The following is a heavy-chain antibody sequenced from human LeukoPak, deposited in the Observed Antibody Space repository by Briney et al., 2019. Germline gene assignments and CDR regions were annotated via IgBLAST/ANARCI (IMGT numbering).Heavy chain of an antibody. CDR1: GYTFTGYY. D-gene: IGHD3-10*01. J-gene: IGHJ3*02. V-gene: IGHV1-2*02. CDR2: INPNSGGT. CDR3: ARILRWNWWPATPILWFGESAFDI. Sequence: GASVKVSCKASGYTFTGYYMHWVRQAPRQGLEWMGWINPNSGGTNYAQKFQGRVTMTRDTSISTAYMELSRLRSDDTAVYYCARILRWNWWPATPILWFGESAFDIWGQGTMVTVSS.